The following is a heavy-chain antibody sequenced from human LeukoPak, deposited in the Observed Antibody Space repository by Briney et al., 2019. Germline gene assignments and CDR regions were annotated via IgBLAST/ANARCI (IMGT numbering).Heavy chain of an antibody. CDR1: GDSISSYY. D-gene: IGHD3-10*01. CDR2: IYYSGST. Sequence: SETLSLTCTVSGDSISSYYWSWIRQPPGKGLEWIGYIYYSGSTNYNPSLKSRVTISVDTSKNQFSLKLSSVTAADTAVYYCARGVVRGILDYWGQGTLVTVSS. V-gene: IGHV4-59*01. CDR3: ARGVVRGILDY. J-gene: IGHJ4*02.